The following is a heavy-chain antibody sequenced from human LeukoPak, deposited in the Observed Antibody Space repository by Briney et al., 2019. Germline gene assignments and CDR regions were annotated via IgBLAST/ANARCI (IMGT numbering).Heavy chain of an antibody. Sequence: GGSLRLSCAASGFTFSSYWMSWVRQAPGKGLEWVAVIWYDGSNKYYADSVKGRFTISRDNSKNTLYLQMNSLRAEDTAVYYCARSGGVRGVTYFDYWGQGTLVTVSS. CDR1: GFTFSSYW. CDR2: IWYDGSNK. J-gene: IGHJ4*02. V-gene: IGHV3-33*08. D-gene: IGHD3-10*01. CDR3: ARSGGVRGVTYFDY.